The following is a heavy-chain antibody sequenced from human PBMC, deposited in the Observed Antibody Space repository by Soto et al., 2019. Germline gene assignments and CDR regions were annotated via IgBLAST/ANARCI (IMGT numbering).Heavy chain of an antibody. Sequence: SLKISCKGSGYSFTSYWIGWVRQMPGKGLEWMGIIYPGDSDTRYSPSFQGQVTISADKSISTAYLQWSSLKASDTAMYYCARADFWSGYSYYMDVWGKGTTVTVSS. J-gene: IGHJ6*03. V-gene: IGHV5-51*01. CDR1: GYSFTSYW. D-gene: IGHD3-3*01. CDR2: IYPGDSDT. CDR3: ARADFWSGYSYYMDV.